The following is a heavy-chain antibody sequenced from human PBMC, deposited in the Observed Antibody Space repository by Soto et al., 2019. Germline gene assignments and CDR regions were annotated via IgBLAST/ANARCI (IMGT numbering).Heavy chain of an antibody. CDR3: SRTIDCSSTSCYPPYYYGMDV. D-gene: IGHD2-2*01. CDR2: IYPGDSDT. J-gene: IGHJ6*02. Sequence: PGESLKISCKGSGYSFTSYWIGWVRQMPGKGLEWMGIIYPGDSDTRYSPSFKGQVTISADKSISTAYLQWSSLKASDTVMYYCSRTIDCSSTSCYPPYYYGMDVWGQGTTVTVSS. CDR1: GYSFTSYW. V-gene: IGHV5-51*01.